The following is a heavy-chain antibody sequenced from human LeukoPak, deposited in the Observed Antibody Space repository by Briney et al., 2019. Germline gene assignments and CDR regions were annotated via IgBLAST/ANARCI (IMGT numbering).Heavy chain of an antibody. D-gene: IGHD6-19*01. CDR1: GDSVSSNSAA. V-gene: IGHV6-1*01. Sequence: SQNLSLTCAISGDSVSSNSAAWNWIRQSPSRGLEWLGRTYYRSKWYNDYAVSVKSRITINPDTSKNQFSPQLNSVTPEDTAVYYCARDGGLDEWLASPYGMDVWGQGTTVTVSS. CDR3: ARDGGLDEWLASPYGMDV. CDR2: TYYRSKWYN. J-gene: IGHJ6*02.